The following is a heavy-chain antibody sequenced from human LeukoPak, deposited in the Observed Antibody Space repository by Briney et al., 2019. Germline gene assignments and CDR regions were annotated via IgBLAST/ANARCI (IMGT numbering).Heavy chain of an antibody. J-gene: IGHJ5*02. CDR1: GFTFSDYG. V-gene: IGHV3-30*02. CDR2: IGFDGGSK. Sequence: PGGSLRLSCATSGFTFSDYGMHWVRQAPGKGLEWVAFIGFDGGSKYFVDSVKGRFTISRDMSKNTLYLQMSRLTTDDMAIYFCAKDSGDYTRSDEGNWFDLWGQGTLVTVSS. D-gene: IGHD5-12*01. CDR3: AKDSGDYTRSDEGNWFDL.